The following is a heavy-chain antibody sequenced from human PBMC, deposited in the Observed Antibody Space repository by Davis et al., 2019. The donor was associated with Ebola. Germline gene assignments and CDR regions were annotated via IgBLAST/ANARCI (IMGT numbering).Heavy chain of an antibody. CDR2: ISYDGSNK. Sequence: GESLKISCAASGFTFSSYGMHWVRPAPGTGLERVAVISYDGSNKYYADSVKGRFTISRDNSKNTLYLQMNSLRAEDTAVYYCARVGIAAAGTHYWGQGTLVTVSS. J-gene: IGHJ4*02. CDR1: GFTFSSYG. CDR3: ARVGIAAAGTHY. D-gene: IGHD6-13*01. V-gene: IGHV3-30*03.